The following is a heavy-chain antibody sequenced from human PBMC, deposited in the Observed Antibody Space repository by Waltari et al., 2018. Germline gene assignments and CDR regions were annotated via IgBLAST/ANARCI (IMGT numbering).Heavy chain of an antibody. Sequence: QVQLVQSGAEVKKPGSSVKVSCKASGGTFSSYAMSWVRQAPGQGLEWMGVIIPIPDIAKYAQKFQARLTITADKSTTSAYMELSSLRSEDTAVYYCLAGNFSPDYWGQGTLVTVSS. J-gene: IGHJ4*02. CDR3: LAGNFSPDY. V-gene: IGHV1-69*10. CDR2: IIPIPDIA. D-gene: IGHD3-3*01. CDR1: GGTFSSYA.